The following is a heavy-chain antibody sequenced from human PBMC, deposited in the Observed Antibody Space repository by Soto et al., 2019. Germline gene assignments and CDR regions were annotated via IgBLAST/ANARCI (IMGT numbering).Heavy chain of an antibody. CDR3: AKTRITSTAATFDP. J-gene: IGHJ5*02. CDR1: GGSLSTYY. D-gene: IGHD1-20*01. CDR2: MSYSGSS. V-gene: IGHV4-59*01. Sequence: PSETLSLTCTVSGGSLSTYYWSWIRQPPGKGLEWIVYMSYSGSSNYNPSLKSRVTMPVDTSKNQVSLKLSSVTAADTAVYYCAKTRITSTAATFDPWGQGTLVTVSS.